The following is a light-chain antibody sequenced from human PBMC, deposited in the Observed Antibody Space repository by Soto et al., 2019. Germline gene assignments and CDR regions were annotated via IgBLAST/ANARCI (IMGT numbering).Light chain of an antibody. V-gene: IGKV3-11*01. CDR2: DAS. Sequence: IVLTQSPAPLSLSPGARATLSCRASQSVSKYLAWYQQKPGQAPRLLIHDASNRATGIPARFSGSGSGTDFTLSISSLEPEDFGVSCCQRRSNWPQITFGGGTKVEIK. CDR3: QRRSNWPQIT. J-gene: IGKJ4*01. CDR1: QSVSKY.